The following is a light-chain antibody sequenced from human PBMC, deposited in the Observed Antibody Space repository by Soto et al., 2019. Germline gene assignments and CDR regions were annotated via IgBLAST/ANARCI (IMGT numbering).Light chain of an antibody. Sequence: DIQMTQSPSTLSASVRDRVTITCRASRSISSWLAWYQQKPGKAPKLLIYDASSLESGVPSRFSGSGSGTEFTLTISSLQPDDFATYFCQQYNTYPVTFGQGTKVDIK. CDR2: DAS. CDR3: QQYNTYPVT. CDR1: RSISSW. J-gene: IGKJ1*01. V-gene: IGKV1-5*01.